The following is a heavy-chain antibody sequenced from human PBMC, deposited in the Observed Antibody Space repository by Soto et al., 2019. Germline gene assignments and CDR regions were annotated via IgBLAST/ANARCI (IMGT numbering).Heavy chain of an antibody. Sequence: QITLKESGPTLVKPTQTLTLTCSFSGFSLSISEVGVAWIRQPPGKALEWLALIYWDDNKHYSPSLKSRATITKDTSKNQLVLTMTNMDPVDTDTYYCAHMRSGGNIGGWNNYYLEYWGQGTLVTVSS. CDR2: IYWDDNK. V-gene: IGHV2-5*02. CDR1: GFSLSISEVG. J-gene: IGHJ4*02. CDR3: AHMRSGGNIGGWNNYYLEY. D-gene: IGHD3-16*02.